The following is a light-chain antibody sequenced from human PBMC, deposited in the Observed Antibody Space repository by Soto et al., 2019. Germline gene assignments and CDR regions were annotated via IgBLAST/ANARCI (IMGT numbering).Light chain of an antibody. CDR1: SGSVSTTYY. J-gene: IGLJ3*02. CDR3: VLYMGRGIWV. V-gene: IGLV8-61*01. Sequence: QTVVTQEPSFSVSPGRTVTLTGGLSSGSVSTTYYPTWYQQTPGQAPRTLIYSTDTRSSGVPDRFSGSILGNKAALTITGAQADDESDYYCVLYMGRGIWVFGGGTKVTVL. CDR2: STD.